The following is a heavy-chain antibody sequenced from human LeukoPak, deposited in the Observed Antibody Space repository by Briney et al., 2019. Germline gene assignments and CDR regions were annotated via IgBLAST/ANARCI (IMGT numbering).Heavy chain of an antibody. J-gene: IGHJ4*02. D-gene: IGHD5-18*01. CDR1: GFTFSSYA. CDR3: AKGSYGRTYYFDY. CDR2: ISGSGGST. Sequence: GGSLRLSCAASGFTFSSYAMSWVRQAPGKGLEWVSAISGSGGSTYYADSVKGRFIISRDNSKNTLYLQMNSLRAEDTAVYYCAKGSYGRTYYFDYWGQGTLVTVSS. V-gene: IGHV3-23*01.